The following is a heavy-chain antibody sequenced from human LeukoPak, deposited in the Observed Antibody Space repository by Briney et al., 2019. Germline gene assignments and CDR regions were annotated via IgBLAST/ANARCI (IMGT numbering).Heavy chain of an antibody. V-gene: IGHV4-31*03. CDR2: IYYSGST. CDR1: GGSISSGGYY. J-gene: IGHJ2*01. Sequence: PSETLSLTCTVSGGSISSGGYYWSWIRQHPGKGLEWIGYIYYSGSTYYNPSLKSRVTISVDTSKNQFSLKLSSVTAADTAVYYCARDYYDSSGYYYSPEGYWYFDLWGRGTLVTVSS. CDR3: ARDYYDSSGYYYSPEGYWYFDL. D-gene: IGHD3-22*01.